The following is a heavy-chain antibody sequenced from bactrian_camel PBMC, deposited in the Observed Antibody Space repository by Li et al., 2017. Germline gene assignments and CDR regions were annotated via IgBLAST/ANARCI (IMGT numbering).Heavy chain of an antibody. J-gene: IGHJ6*01. D-gene: IGHD4*01. Sequence: QLVESGGGSARAGGSLRLSCAASAIGDTYNCMGWFRQAPGKEREGVAAVYGRGVRYYYADSVKGRLTVSRINAYNTLHLQLSRLKPEDTAIYYCAKGPGYYSEWDAWGQGTQVTVS. CDR2: VYGRGVRY. CDR3: AKGPGYYSEWDA. V-gene: IGHV3S29*01. CDR1: AIGDTYNC.